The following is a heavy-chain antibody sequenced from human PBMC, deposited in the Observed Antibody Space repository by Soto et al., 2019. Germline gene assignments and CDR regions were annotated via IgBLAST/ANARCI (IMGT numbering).Heavy chain of an antibody. D-gene: IGHD2-15*01. V-gene: IGHV5-51*01. CDR2: IYPGDSDT. CDR1: GYSFTSYW. Sequence: GESLKISCKGSGYSFTSYWIGWVRQMPGKGLEWMGIIYPGDSDTRYSPSFQGQVTISADKSISTAYLQWSSLKASDTAMYYCARPKCSGGSCYNSPYYYYGMDVWSQGTTVTVSS. CDR3: ARPKCSGGSCYNSPYYYYGMDV. J-gene: IGHJ6*02.